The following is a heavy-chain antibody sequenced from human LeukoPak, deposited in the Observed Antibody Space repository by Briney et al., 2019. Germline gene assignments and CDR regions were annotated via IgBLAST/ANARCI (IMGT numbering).Heavy chain of an antibody. V-gene: IGHV4-59*08. CDR2: IYYSGNT. D-gene: IGHD3-22*01. J-gene: IGHJ4*02. Sequence: PSETLSLTCTVSGGSISSYYWSWIRQPPGKGPEWIGFIYYSGNTNYNPSLKSRVTISVDTSKDQFSLKLSSVTAADTAVYYCARHYSDSSGYYTFDYWGQGTLVTVSS. CDR1: GGSISSYY. CDR3: ARHYSDSSGYYTFDY.